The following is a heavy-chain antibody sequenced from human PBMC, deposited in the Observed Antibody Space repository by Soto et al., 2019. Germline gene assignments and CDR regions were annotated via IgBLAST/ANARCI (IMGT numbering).Heavy chain of an antibody. Sequence: QVQLVQSGAEVKKSGSSVKVSCKTSGGTFSSYAISWVRQAPGQGLEWMGGIIPIFGTPNYAQKFQGRVTITADKSTSTAYMELSSLRSEDTAVYYCASPPAVSYYDSSAYYLAYWGQGTLVTVSS. J-gene: IGHJ4*02. CDR3: ASPPAVSYYDSSAYYLAY. CDR2: IIPIFGTP. V-gene: IGHV1-69*06. D-gene: IGHD3-22*01. CDR1: GGTFSSYA.